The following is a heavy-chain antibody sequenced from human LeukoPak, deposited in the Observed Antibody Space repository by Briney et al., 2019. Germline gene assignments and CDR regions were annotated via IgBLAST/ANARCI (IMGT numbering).Heavy chain of an antibody. Sequence: SETLSLTCSVSGNSITSGYYWGWIRQPPGKGLEWIGNLYHSGSTYYNPSLKSRVAISVDTSKNQFSLNPTSVTAADTAVYYCARGPLLDVWGKGTTVTVSS. CDR2: LYHSGST. CDR3: ARGPLLDV. V-gene: IGHV4-38-2*02. CDR1: GNSITSGYY. J-gene: IGHJ6*04.